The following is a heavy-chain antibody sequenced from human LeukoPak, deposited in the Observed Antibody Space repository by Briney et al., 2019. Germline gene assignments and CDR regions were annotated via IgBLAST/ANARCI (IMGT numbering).Heavy chain of an antibody. J-gene: IGHJ6*02. CDR2: IYSGGST. Sequence: PGGSLRLSCAASGFTVSSNYMSWVRQAPGKGLEWVSVIYSGGSTYYADSVKGRFTISRDNSKNTLYLQMNSLRAEDTAVYYCARVKAAASITYYGMDVWGQGTTVTVSS. D-gene: IGHD6-13*01. V-gene: IGHV3-66*01. CDR1: GFTVSSNY. CDR3: ARVKAAASITYYGMDV.